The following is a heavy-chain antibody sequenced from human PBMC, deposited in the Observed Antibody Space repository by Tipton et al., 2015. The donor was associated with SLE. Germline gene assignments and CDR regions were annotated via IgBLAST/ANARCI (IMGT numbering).Heavy chain of an antibody. Sequence: TLSLTCTVSGGSISSSSYYWGWIRQPPGKGLEWIGSIYYTGSTYYNPSLKSRVTISVDTSKNQFSLKLSSVTAADTAVYYCARGSGLEGAPEALDIWGQGTMVTDSS. V-gene: IGHV4-39*07. CDR1: GGSISSSSYY. CDR3: ARGSGLEGAPEALDI. J-gene: IGHJ3*02. CDR2: IYYTGST. D-gene: IGHD3-10*01.